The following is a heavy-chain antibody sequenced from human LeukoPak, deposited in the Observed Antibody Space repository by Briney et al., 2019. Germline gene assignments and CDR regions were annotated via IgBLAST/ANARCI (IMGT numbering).Heavy chain of an antibody. Sequence: PGGSLRLSCAASGFTFSSYGMHWVRQAPGKGLEWVAFIRYDGSNKYYADSVKGRFTISRDNSKNTLYLQMNSLRAEDTAVYYCAKDRNSWTQLLPWGQGTLVTVSS. CDR1: GFTFSSYG. CDR3: AKDRNSWTQLLP. V-gene: IGHV3-30*02. J-gene: IGHJ5*02. D-gene: IGHD6-13*01. CDR2: IRYDGSNK.